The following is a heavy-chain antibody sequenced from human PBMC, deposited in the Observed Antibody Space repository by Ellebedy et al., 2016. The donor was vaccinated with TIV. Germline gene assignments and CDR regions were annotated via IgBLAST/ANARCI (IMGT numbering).Heavy chain of an antibody. V-gene: IGHV3-21*01. CDR2: ISTTGTYI. Sequence: GESLKISCAASGFTFSSYTMNWVRQAPGKGLEWVSSISTTGTYIHYADSVKGRFTISRDNAKNSLFPQMNSLRVEDTAVYFCARPAASYSSSWYDFDCWGQGTLVTVSS. D-gene: IGHD6-13*01. CDR3: ARPAASYSSSWYDFDC. J-gene: IGHJ4*02. CDR1: GFTFSSYT.